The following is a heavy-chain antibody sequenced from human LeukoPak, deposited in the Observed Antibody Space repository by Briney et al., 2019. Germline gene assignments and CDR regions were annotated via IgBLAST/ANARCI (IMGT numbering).Heavy chain of an antibody. Sequence: PGGSLRLSCAASGFTFSSYWMSWVRQAPGKGLEWVANIKQDGSEKFYVDSVKGRFTISRDNAKNSLYLQMNSLRAEDTAVYYCARDEPIATRWFLEAGGNWFDPWGQGTLVTVSS. J-gene: IGHJ5*02. D-gene: IGHD3-3*01. V-gene: IGHV3-7*01. CDR1: GFTFSSYW. CDR2: IKQDGSEK. CDR3: ARDEPIATRWFLEAGGNWFDP.